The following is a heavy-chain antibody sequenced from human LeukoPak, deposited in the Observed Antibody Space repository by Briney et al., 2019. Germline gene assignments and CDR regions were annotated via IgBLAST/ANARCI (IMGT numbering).Heavy chain of an antibody. Sequence: SGGSLRLSCAASGFTFSSYAMSWVRRAPGKGLDWVSTISGGGTYTYYADSVKGRFTISRDNAKNSLYLQMNSLRAEDTAVYYCARDRYYDSSGYDSLDAFDIWGQGTMVTVSS. CDR2: ISGGGTYT. J-gene: IGHJ3*02. V-gene: IGHV3-23*01. D-gene: IGHD3-22*01. CDR3: ARDRYYDSSGYDSLDAFDI. CDR1: GFTFSSYA.